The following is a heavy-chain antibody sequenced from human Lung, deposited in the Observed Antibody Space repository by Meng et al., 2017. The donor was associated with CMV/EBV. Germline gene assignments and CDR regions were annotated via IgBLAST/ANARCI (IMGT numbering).Heavy chain of an antibody. D-gene: IGHD3-3*01. V-gene: IGHV3-7*01. J-gene: IGHJ3*02. CDR1: GFTFSSYW. Sequence: GEXXKISCAASGFTFSSYWMSWVRQAPGKGLEWVANIKQDGSEKYYVDSVKGRFTISRDNAKNSLYLQMNRLRAEDTAVYYCAREPGDRYDFWSGYAFDIWXQGTXVTVSS. CDR3: AREPGDRYDFWSGYAFDI. CDR2: IKQDGSEK.